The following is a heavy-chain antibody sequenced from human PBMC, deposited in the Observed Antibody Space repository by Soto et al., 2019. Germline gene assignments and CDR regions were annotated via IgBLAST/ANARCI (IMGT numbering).Heavy chain of an antibody. CDR3: ANVYSYGYYFDY. V-gene: IGHV1-18*01. J-gene: IGHJ4*02. CDR2: ISAYNGNT. CDR1: GYTFTSYG. Sequence: ASVKVSCKASGYTFTSYGISWVRQAPGQGLEWMGWISAYNGNTNYAQKLQGRVTMTTDTSTSTAYMELRSLRSDDTAVYYCANVYSYGYYFDYWGQGTLVTVSS. D-gene: IGHD5-18*01.